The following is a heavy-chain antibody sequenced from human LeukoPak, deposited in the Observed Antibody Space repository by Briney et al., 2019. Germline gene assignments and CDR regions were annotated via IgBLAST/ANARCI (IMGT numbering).Heavy chain of an antibody. CDR2: ISGSGGST. D-gene: IGHD6-6*01. Sequence: PGGSLRLSCAASGFTFSSYAMSWVRQAPGKGLEWVSAISGSGGSTYYADSVKGRFTISRDNSKNTLYLQMNSLRAEDTAVYYCAKQGARRITATCFDYWGQGTLVTVSS. CDR3: AKQGARRITATCFDY. V-gene: IGHV3-23*01. CDR1: GFTFSSYA. J-gene: IGHJ4*02.